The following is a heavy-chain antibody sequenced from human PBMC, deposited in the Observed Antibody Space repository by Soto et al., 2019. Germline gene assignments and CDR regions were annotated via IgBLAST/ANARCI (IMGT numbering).Heavy chain of an antibody. Sequence: QLQLQESGSGLVKPSQTLSLTCAVSGGSISIGGYSWSLTPQTPGKGLEWIVYIYHSGSTYYNPSLKSRVAVSVDRSKNQFSLELSSVTAADTAVYYCAAGGGLPRYCWGQGTLVTVSS. CDR2: IYHSGST. CDR1: GGSISIGGYS. CDR3: AAGGGLPRYC. V-gene: IGHV4-30-2*01. D-gene: IGHD1-26*01. J-gene: IGHJ4*02.